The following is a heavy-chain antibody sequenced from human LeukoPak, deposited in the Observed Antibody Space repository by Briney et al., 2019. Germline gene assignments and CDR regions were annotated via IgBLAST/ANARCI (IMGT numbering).Heavy chain of an antibody. CDR2: IIPIFGTA. CDR3: ARDGYYYGSGRSNWFDP. J-gene: IGHJ5*02. D-gene: IGHD3-10*01. Sequence: SVKVSCKASGGTFSSYAISWVRQAPGQGLEWMGGIIPIFGTANYAQKFQGRGTITADESTSTAYMELSSLRSEDTAVYYCARDGYYYGSGRSNWFDPWGQGTLVTVSS. V-gene: IGHV1-69*01. CDR1: GGTFSSYA.